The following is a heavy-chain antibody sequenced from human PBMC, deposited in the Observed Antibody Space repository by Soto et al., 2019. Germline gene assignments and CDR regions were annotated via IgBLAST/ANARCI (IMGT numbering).Heavy chain of an antibody. CDR1: GFTFSDYG. J-gene: IGHJ6*02. D-gene: IGHD6-13*01. Sequence: GGSLRLSCAASGFTFSDYGMHWVRQAPGKGPEWVALISYHGSDKLYADSVKGRFTISRDNSKNTVFLQVNSLRAEDTAVYYCAKPYSYSSRRFQYYYGMDVWGQGTTVTVSS. CDR3: AKPYSYSSRRFQYYYGMDV. V-gene: IGHV3-30*18. CDR2: ISYHGSDK.